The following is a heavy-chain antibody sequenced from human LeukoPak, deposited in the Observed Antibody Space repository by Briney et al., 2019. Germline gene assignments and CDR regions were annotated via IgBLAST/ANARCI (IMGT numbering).Heavy chain of an antibody. V-gene: IGHV3-23*01. CDR3: AKGIRSGGGYSQGYFDS. CDR1: GFTFSSYA. CDR2: ISSRGTSR. Sequence: GGSLRLSCAASGFTFSSYAMSWVRQAPVKGLEWVASISSRGTSRYYADSVKGQFTASRDNSKNTLFLQMDSLTAEDTAVYYCAKGIRSGGGYSQGYFDSWGQGTLVSVSS. D-gene: IGHD3-22*01. J-gene: IGHJ4*02.